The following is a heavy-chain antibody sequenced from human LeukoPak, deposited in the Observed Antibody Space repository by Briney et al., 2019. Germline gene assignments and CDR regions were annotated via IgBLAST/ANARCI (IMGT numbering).Heavy chain of an antibody. D-gene: IGHD1-26*01. CDR1: GFTFSSYG. J-gene: IGHJ6*03. CDR3: AKPTLGRRDYYYMDV. CDR2: IRYDGSNK. V-gene: IGHV3-30*02. Sequence: PGGSLRLSCAASGFTFSSYGMHWVRQAPGKGLEWVAFIRYDGSNKYYADSVKGRFTISRDNAKNSLYLQMNSLRAEDTAVYYCAKPTLGRRDYYYMDVWGKGTTVTVSS.